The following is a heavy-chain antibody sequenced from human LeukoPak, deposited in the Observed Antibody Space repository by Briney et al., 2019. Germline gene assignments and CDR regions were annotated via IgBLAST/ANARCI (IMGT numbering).Heavy chain of an antibody. J-gene: IGHJ6*03. Sequence: ASVKVSCKASGGTFSSYAISWVRQAPGEGLEWLGGIIPIFGTANYAQKFQGRVTITADESTSTAYVELSSLRSEDTAVYYCARGPNWNPRGYYYYMDVWGKGTTVTISS. CDR1: GGTFSSYA. CDR3: ARGPNWNPRGYYYYMDV. V-gene: IGHV1-69*13. CDR2: IIPIFGTA. D-gene: IGHD1-1*01.